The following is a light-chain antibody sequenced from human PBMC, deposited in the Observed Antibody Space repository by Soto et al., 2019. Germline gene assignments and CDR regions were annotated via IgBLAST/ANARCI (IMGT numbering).Light chain of an antibody. Sequence: QSALTQPASVSGSPGQSITISCTGTSSDVGGYNYVSWYQQHPGKAPKLMIYEVSNRPSGVSNRFSGSKSGNTASLTISGLQAEDEADYYCNSYSSSSILYVFGTGTKXTV. CDR3: NSYSSSSILYV. CDR2: EVS. CDR1: SSDVGGYNY. J-gene: IGLJ1*01. V-gene: IGLV2-14*01.